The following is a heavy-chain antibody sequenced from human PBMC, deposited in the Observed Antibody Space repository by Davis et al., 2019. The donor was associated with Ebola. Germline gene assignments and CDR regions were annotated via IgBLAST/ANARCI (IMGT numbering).Heavy chain of an antibody. CDR1: GFTFSDYY. CDR3: ARGGYCSSTSCQILYYYYYYGMDV. D-gene: IGHD2-2*01. Sequence: GGSLRLSCAASGFTFSDYYMSWIRQAPGKGLEWVSYISSSGSTIYYADSVKGRFTISRDNAKNSLYLQMNSLRAEDTAVYYCARGGYCSSTSCQILYYYYYYGMDVWGQGTTVTVSS. CDR2: ISSSGSTI. J-gene: IGHJ6*02. V-gene: IGHV3-11*01.